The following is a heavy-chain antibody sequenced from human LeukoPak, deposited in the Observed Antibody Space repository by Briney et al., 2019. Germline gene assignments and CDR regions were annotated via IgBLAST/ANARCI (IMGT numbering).Heavy chain of an antibody. J-gene: IGHJ5*02. CDR3: AREGPHYYGSGSYFIGP. D-gene: IGHD3-10*01. Sequence: SETLSLTCTVSGGSISSYYWSWIRQPAGKGLEWIGRIYTSGSTNYNPSLKSRVTMPVDTSKNQFSLKLSSVTAADTAVYYCAREGPHYYGSGSYFIGPWGQGTLVTVSS. V-gene: IGHV4-4*07. CDR2: IYTSGST. CDR1: GGSISSYY.